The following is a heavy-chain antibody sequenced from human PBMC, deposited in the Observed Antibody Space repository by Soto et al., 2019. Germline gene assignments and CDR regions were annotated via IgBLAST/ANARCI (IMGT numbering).Heavy chain of an antibody. CDR1: GGSISSSSYY. V-gene: IGHV4-39*01. Sequence: PSGTLSLTCTVSGGSISSSSYYWGWIRQPPGKGLEWIGSIYYSGSTYYNPSLKSRVTISVDTSKNQFSLKLSSVTAADTAVYYCPRTLAYYYDSSGYYYDYWGHGTLGT. J-gene: IGHJ4*01. D-gene: IGHD3-22*01. CDR2: IYYSGST. CDR3: PRTLAYYYDSSGYYYDY.